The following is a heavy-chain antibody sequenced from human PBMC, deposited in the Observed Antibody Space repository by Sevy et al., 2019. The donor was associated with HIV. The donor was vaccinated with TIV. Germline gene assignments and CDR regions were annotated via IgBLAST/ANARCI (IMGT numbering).Heavy chain of an antibody. CDR2: ISSSTI. D-gene: IGHD5-12*01. CDR1: GFTFNIFS. CDR3: ARGGGYTDQGMDV. Sequence: GGSLRLSCAASGFTFNIFSINWVRQAPGKGLEWVSYISSSTIYYADSVKGRFTISRDNAKNSLSLQMNSLRAEDTAVYYWARGGGYTDQGMDVWGQGTTVPVSS. J-gene: IGHJ6*02. V-gene: IGHV3-48*01.